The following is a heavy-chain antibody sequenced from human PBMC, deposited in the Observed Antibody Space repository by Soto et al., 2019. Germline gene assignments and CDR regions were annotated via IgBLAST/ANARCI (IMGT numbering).Heavy chain of an antibody. J-gene: IGHJ6*02. V-gene: IGHV3-23*01. CDR1: GFTFSTYA. CDR3: AKVSLGALTFTDYYYYGLDV. Sequence: GGSLRLSCAASGFTFSTYAMNWVRQAPGKGLGWVSAISGGGGSTYYADSVKGRVTISRDNSKNTLYLQMNSLRAEDTAVYYCAKVSLGALTFTDYYYYGLDVWGPGTTVIVSS. CDR2: ISGGGGST. D-gene: IGHD1-26*01.